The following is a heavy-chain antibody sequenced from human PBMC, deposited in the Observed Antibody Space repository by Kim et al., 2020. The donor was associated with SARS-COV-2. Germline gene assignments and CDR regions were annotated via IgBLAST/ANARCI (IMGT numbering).Heavy chain of an antibody. D-gene: IGHD3-10*01. V-gene: IGHV4-39*01. J-gene: IGHJ5*02. CDR3: VRPSYYWDNNDSPAACFDP. CDR1: GGSIRSSSHY. CDR2: IHYSGAT. Sequence: SETLSLTCIVSGGSIRSSSHYWGWIRQAPGKGLDWIGSIHYSGATHYNPSLESRVTISVDSSNNQFFLRLSYVTAADTAVYYCVRPSYYWDNNDSPAACFDPWGQGTLVTVSS.